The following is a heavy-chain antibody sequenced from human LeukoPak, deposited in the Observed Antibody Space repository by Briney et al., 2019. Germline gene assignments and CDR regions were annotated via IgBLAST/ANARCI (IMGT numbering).Heavy chain of an antibody. J-gene: IGHJ4*02. CDR1: GVSISSYY. V-gene: IGHV4-59*12. CDR2: IYYSGST. Sequence: KPSETLSLTCTVSGVSISSYYWSWIRQPPGKGLEWIGYIYYSGSTNYNPSLKSRVTISVDTSKNQFSLKLSSVTAADTAVYYCARYDVGATKFDYWGQGTLVTVSS. D-gene: IGHD1-26*01. CDR3: ARYDVGATKFDY.